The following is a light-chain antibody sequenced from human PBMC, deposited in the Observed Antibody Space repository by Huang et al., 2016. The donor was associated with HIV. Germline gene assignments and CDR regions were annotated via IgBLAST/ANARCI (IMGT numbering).Light chain of an antibody. V-gene: IGKV4-1*01. Sequence: DILLTQSPDSLAVSLGERATLTCRSSRSLLFDSHGENFLAWYQQTPGQSPKLHMYMASVRESGVPERFTGSGSGTEFTLTIARLQAEDVAVYYCQQFYNMPYTFGRGTRLEI. CDR3: QQFYNMPYT. CDR2: MAS. CDR1: RSLLFDSHGENF. J-gene: IGKJ2*01.